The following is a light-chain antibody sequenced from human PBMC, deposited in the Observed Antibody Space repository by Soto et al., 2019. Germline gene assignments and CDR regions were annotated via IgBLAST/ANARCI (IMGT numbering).Light chain of an antibody. CDR3: QQYNKWPPWT. V-gene: IGKV3-15*01. CDR1: QSVSSN. CDR2: GAS. J-gene: IGKJ1*01. Sequence: EIVMTQSPATLSVSPGERATLSCRASQSVSSNLAWYQQKPGQAPRLLIYGASTRATGIPARFSGSGSGTEFTLTISSLQSEDVAVYYCQQYNKWPPWTFGHGTKVEIK.